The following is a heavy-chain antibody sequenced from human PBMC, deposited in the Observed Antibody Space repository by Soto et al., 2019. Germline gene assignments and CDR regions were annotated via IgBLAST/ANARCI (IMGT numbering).Heavy chain of an antibody. Sequence: GVSLRLSCAASGFTFSSYSMNWVRQAPGKGLEWVSYISSSSSTIYYADSVKGRFTISRDNAKNSLYLQMNSLRDEDTAVYYCARDSGSYFAHYYYGMDVWGQGTTVTVSS. CDR3: ARDSGSYFAHYYYGMDV. D-gene: IGHD1-26*01. J-gene: IGHJ6*02. CDR2: ISSSSSTI. CDR1: GFTFSSYS. V-gene: IGHV3-48*02.